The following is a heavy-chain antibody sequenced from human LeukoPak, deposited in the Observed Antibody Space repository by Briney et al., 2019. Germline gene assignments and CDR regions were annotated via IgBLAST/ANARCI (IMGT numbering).Heavy chain of an antibody. Sequence: GGSLRLSCAASGFTFNSYAMSWVRQAPGKGLEWVSGISGSGGSTYYADSVTGRFSISRDNSKNTLYLQMNSLRAEDTAVYFCAKGRGSPYTFDYWGQGTLVTVSS. CDR1: GFTFNSYA. J-gene: IGHJ4*02. CDR2: ISGSGGST. V-gene: IGHV3-23*01. CDR3: AKGRGSPYTFDY. D-gene: IGHD3-10*01.